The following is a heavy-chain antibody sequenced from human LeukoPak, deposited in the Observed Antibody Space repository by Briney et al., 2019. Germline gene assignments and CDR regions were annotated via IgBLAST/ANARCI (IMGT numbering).Heavy chain of an antibody. CDR2: ISSSSSFI. J-gene: IGHJ6*03. V-gene: IGHV3-21*04. CDR3: AKRYGGWSIVVVPAAYYMDV. Sequence: PGGSLRLSCAASGFTFSRYSMNWVRQAPGKGLEWVSSISSSSSFIYYADSVKGRFTISRDNSKNTLYLQMNSLRAEDTAVYYCAKRYGGWSIVVVPAAYYMDVWGKGTTVTVSS. CDR1: GFTFSRYS. D-gene: IGHD2-2*01.